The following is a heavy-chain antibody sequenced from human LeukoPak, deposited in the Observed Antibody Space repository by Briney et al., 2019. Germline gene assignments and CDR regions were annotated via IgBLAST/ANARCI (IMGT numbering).Heavy chain of an antibody. V-gene: IGHV3-30*03. CDR3: ARDRKERAAAGRGIEDY. Sequence: GGSLRLSCAASGFTFSNYGMHWVRQAPGKGLEWVAYILYDGSSKHYADSVKGRFTISRDNSKNSQYLQMDSLRAEDTAVYYCARDRKERAAAGRGIEDYWGQGTLVTVSS. CDR1: GFTFSNYG. CDR2: ILYDGSSK. D-gene: IGHD6-13*01. J-gene: IGHJ4*02.